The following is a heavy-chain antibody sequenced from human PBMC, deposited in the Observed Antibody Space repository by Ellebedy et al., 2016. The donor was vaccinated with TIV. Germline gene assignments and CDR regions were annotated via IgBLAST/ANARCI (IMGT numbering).Heavy chain of an antibody. CDR1: GFSLNTSGMC. Sequence: SGPTLVKPTQTLTLTCTFSGFSLNTSGMCVTWIRQPPGKALEWLARIDWDDDEYYSASLKTRLTISKDTSKNQVVLTMTNMDPVDTATYYCARIQVDMDWGFDYWGQGTLVTVSS. CDR2: IDWDDDE. V-gene: IGHV2-70*11. CDR3: ARIQVDMDWGFDY. J-gene: IGHJ4*02. D-gene: IGHD3/OR15-3a*01.